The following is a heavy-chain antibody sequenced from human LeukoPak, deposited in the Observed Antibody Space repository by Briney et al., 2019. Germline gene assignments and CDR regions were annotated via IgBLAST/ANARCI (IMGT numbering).Heavy chain of an antibody. J-gene: IGHJ4*02. D-gene: IGHD3-22*01. CDR3: AKRGVVIRVILVGFHKEAYYFDS. CDR1: GITLSNYG. Sequence: GGSLRLSCAVSGITLSNYGMSWVRQAPGKGLKWVAGISGSGGGTNYADSVKGRFAISRDNPKNTLFLQMNNLRAEDTAVYFCAKRGVVIRVILVGFHKEAYYFDSWGQGALVTVSS. V-gene: IGHV3-23*01. CDR2: ISGSGGGT.